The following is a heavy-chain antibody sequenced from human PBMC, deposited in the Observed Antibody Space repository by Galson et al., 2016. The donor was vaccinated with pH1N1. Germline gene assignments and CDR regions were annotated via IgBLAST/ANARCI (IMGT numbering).Heavy chain of an antibody. D-gene: IGHD2-2*01. CDR2: IHTSGST. CDR3: ARDRSPARLYY. CDR1: GSYY. J-gene: IGHJ4*02. V-gene: IGHV4-61*09. Sequence: GSYYWSWIRQPAGKGLEWIGHIHTSGSTNYNPSLKSRVTISVDTSKNQFSLKVSSVTAADTAVYYCARDRSPARLYYWGQGTLVTVSS.